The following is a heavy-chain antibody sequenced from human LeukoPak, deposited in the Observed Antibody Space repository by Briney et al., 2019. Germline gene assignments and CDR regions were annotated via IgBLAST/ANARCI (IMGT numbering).Heavy chain of an antibody. Sequence: GGSLRLSCAASEFSVGSNYMTWVRQAPGKGLEWVSLIYSGGSTYYADSVKGRFTISRDNSKNTLYLQMNSLRAEDTAVYYCARDPGYDSSGYYYGYYYYYYMDVWGKGTTVTVSS. CDR1: EFSVGSNY. V-gene: IGHV3-66*01. CDR2: IYSGGST. J-gene: IGHJ6*03. D-gene: IGHD3-22*01. CDR3: ARDPGYDSSGYYYGYYYYYYMDV.